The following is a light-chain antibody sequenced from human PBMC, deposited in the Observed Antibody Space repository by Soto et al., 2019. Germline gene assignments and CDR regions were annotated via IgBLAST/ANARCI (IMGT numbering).Light chain of an antibody. CDR1: SGHSSYA. CDR3: QTWGTGIHYV. Sequence: QPVLTQSPSASASLGASVKLTCTLSSGHSSYAIAWHQPQPEKGPRYLMKLNSDGSHSKGDGIPDRFSGSSSGAERYLTISSLQSEDEADYYCQTWGTGIHYVFGTGTKLTVL. V-gene: IGLV4-69*01. CDR2: LNSDGSH. J-gene: IGLJ1*01.